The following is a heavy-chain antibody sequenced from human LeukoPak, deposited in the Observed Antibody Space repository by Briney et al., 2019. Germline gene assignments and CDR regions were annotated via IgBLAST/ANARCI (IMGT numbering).Heavy chain of an antibody. CDR2: MYYSGST. D-gene: IGHD3-22*01. CDR3: ARHPGYYDRCGPKDY. V-gene: IGHV4-39*01. Sequence: PSETLSHPCTVSGGSISSSSYYWGWIRQPPGKGLEWIGSMYYSGSTYYNPSLKSRVTLSVDTSKTQFSLKLSSVTAADAAVYFCARHPGYYDRCGPKDYWGQGTLVTVSS. J-gene: IGHJ4*02. CDR1: GGSISSSSYY.